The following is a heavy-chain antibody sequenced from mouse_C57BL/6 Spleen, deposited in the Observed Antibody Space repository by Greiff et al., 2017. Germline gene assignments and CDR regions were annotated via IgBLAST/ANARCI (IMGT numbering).Heavy chain of an antibody. CDR2: FHPYNDDT. V-gene: IGHV1-47*01. D-gene: IGHD2-3*01. Sequence: QVQLKESGAELVKPGASVKMSCKASGYTFTTYPIEWMKQNHGKSLEWIGNFHPYNDDTKYNEKFKGKATLTVEKSSSTVYLELSRLTSDDSAVYYCARGPSDGYYDWYFDVWGTGTTVTVSS. CDR1: GYTFTTYP. CDR3: ARGPSDGYYDWYFDV. J-gene: IGHJ1*03.